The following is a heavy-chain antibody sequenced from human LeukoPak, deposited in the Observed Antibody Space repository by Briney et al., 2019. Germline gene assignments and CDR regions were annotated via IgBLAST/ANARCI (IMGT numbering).Heavy chain of an antibody. CDR2: ISFDGSNK. CDR3: AKDRAVGSGWYYFDY. V-gene: IGHV3-30*18. J-gene: IGHJ4*02. D-gene: IGHD6-19*01. Sequence: GGFLRLSCAASGFTFSSYAMHWVRQAPGKGLEWVAVISFDGSNKYYADSVKGRFTISRDNSKNTLYLQMNSLRAEDTTVYYCAKDRAVGSGWYYFDYWGQGTLVTVPS. CDR1: GFTFSSYA.